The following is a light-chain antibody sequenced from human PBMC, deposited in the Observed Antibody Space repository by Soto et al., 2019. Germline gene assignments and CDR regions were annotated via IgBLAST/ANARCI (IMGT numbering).Light chain of an antibody. CDR3: QQYNSYLS. CDR1: QRVYNW. CDR2: SVS. J-gene: IGKJ3*01. Sequence: IEMTQYPSTVSASVGARVTITCRASQRVYNWLAWYQQKPGKAPKLLISSVSTLESGVPSRFSGSGSGTEFTLAISSLQPEHLGTYYCQQYNSYLSFGPGNKVEI. V-gene: IGKV1-5*01.